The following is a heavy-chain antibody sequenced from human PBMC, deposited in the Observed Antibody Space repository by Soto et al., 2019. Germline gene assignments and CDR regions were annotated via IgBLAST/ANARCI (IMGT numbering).Heavy chain of an antibody. CDR3: AKDRATVVPRGLDV. J-gene: IGHJ6*02. CDR2: ISNTGGRT. D-gene: IGHD4-17*01. V-gene: IGHV3-23*01. Sequence: PGGSLRLSCEASGFSFSSYAMSWVRQAPGKGLEWVSAISNTGGRTYYADSVKGRFTISRDNPKNRLYLQMHSLRDEDTAVYYCAKDRATVVPRGLDVRGQGTTVTVSS. CDR1: GFSFSSYA.